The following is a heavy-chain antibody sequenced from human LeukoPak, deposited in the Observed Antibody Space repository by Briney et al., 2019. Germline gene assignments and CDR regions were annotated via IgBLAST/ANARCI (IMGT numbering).Heavy chain of an antibody. V-gene: IGHV6-1*01. Sequence: SQTLSLTCVISGDSVSSDSATWNWTRQSPSRGLEWLGRTYCKSKWYNDYAVSVKSRITINPDTSKNQFSLQLNSVTPEDTAVYYCARSMVSTGTWDWGQGTQVTVSS. D-gene: IGHD1-1*01. CDR2: TYCKSKWYN. CDR3: ARSMVSTGTWD. CDR1: GDSVSSDSAT. J-gene: IGHJ4*02.